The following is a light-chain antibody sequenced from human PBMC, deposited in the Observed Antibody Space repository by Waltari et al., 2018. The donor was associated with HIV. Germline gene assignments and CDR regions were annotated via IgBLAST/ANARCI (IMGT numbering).Light chain of an antibody. J-gene: IGLJ3*02. CDR3: SSYAGGHSWV. V-gene: IGLV2-23*02. CDR1: SNDLGNHNL. Sequence: QSALTQPASVSGSLGQSVVISCTGTSNDLGNHNLVSWYQHHPGKAPRIIIYEVTKRPSGVSNRFSGSKSANTASLMISGLQAEDEADYYCSSYAGGHSWVFGGGTKLTVL. CDR2: EVT.